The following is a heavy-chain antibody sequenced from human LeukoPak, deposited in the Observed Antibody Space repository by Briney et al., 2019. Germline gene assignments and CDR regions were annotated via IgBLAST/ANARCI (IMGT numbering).Heavy chain of an antibody. V-gene: IGHV4-59*01. CDR2: IYYSGST. D-gene: IGHD6-13*01. CDR1: GGSISSYY. CDR3: ARDLRIAAAGPGAYYYGMDV. Sequence: SETLSLTCTVSGGSISSYYWSWIRQPPGKGLEWIGYIYYSGSTNYNPSLKSRVTISVDTSKNQFSLKLSSVTAADTAVYYCARDLRIAAAGPGAYYYGMDVWGQGTTVTVSS. J-gene: IGHJ6*02.